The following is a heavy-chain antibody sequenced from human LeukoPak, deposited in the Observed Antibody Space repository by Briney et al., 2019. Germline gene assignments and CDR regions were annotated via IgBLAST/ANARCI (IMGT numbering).Heavy chain of an antibody. V-gene: IGHV3-53*01. D-gene: IGHD1-14*01. CDR2: LYSDGNT. J-gene: IGHJ4*02. Sequence: GGSLRLSCAASGFTVITNDMAWVRQAPGKGLEWVSVLYSDGNTKYADSVQGRFTISRDNSKNTLYLEMNSLSLDDTAVYYCARGVEPLAANTLAYWGQGTLVTVSS. CDR3: ARGVEPLAANTLAY. CDR1: GFTVITND.